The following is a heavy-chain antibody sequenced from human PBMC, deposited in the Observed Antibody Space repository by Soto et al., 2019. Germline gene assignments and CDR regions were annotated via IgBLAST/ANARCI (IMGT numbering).Heavy chain of an antibody. CDR2: ISSRSSYI. CDR1: GFTFSSYS. CDR3: ARGVEYGEYVYFDY. V-gene: IGHV3-21*01. D-gene: IGHD4-17*01. J-gene: IGHJ4*02. Sequence: EVQLVESGGGLVKPGGSLRLSCAASGFTFSSYSMNWVRQAPGKGLEWVSSISSRSSYIYYADSVKGRFTISRDNANNSLHRQMNSLRAEDTDVYYCARGVEYGEYVYFDYWGQGTLVTVSS.